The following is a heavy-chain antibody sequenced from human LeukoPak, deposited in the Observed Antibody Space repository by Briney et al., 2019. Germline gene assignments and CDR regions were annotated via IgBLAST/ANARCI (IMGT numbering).Heavy chain of an antibody. Sequence: SVKVSCKASGGTFSSYAISWVRQAPGQGLEWMGRIIPIFSTANYAQKFQGRVTITTDESTSTAYMELSSLRSEDTAVYYCARGYYYDSSGYDYGAFDIWGQGTMVTVSS. D-gene: IGHD3-22*01. J-gene: IGHJ3*02. CDR1: GGTFSSYA. CDR2: IIPIFSTA. CDR3: ARGYYYDSSGYDYGAFDI. V-gene: IGHV1-69*05.